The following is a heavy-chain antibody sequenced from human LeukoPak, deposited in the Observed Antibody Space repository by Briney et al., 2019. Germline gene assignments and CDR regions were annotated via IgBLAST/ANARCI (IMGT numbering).Heavy chain of an antibody. V-gene: IGHV3-9*01. CDR1: GFTFDDYA. J-gene: IGHJ5*02. D-gene: IGHD2-2*01. CDR3: ARSHIVVVEVTPLVKFDP. CDR2: ISWNSGSI. Sequence: GGSLRLSCAASGFTFDDYAMHWVRQAPGKGLEWVSGISWNSGSIGYADSVKGRFTISRDNAKNSLYLQMNSLRAEDTAVYYCARSHIVVVEVTPLVKFDPWGQGTLVTVSS.